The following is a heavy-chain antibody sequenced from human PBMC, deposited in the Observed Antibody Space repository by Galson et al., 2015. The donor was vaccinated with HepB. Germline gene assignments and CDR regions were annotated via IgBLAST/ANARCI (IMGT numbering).Heavy chain of an antibody. D-gene: IGHD6-19*01. CDR1: GFTFSSYA. Sequence: SLRLSCAASGFTFSSYAMHWVRQAPGKGLEYVAAISSDGGSTYYANSVKGRFTISRVNSKNTLYLQMGSLRAEDMAVYYCARDISIGGSGWPVDHWGQGTLVTVSS. J-gene: IGHJ4*02. CDR3: ARDISIGGSGWPVDH. CDR2: ISSDGGST. V-gene: IGHV3-64*01.